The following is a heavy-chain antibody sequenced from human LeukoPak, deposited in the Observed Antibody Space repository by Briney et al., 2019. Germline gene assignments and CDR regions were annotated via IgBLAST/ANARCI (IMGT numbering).Heavy chain of an antibody. Sequence: PGESLRISCKGSGYRFTSYWISWVRQMPGKGLEWMGRIDPSDSYTNYSPSFQGHVTISADKSISTAYLQWSSLKASDTAMYYCARRALPPAYCGGDCFGAFDIWGQGTMVTVSS. D-gene: IGHD2-21*02. V-gene: IGHV5-10-1*01. CDR3: ARRALPPAYCGGDCFGAFDI. CDR1: GYRFTSYW. J-gene: IGHJ3*02. CDR2: IDPSDSYT.